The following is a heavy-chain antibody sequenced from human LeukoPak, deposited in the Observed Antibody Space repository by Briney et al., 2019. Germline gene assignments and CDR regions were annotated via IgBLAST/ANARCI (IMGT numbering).Heavy chain of an antibody. CDR1: GYSINSGYY. J-gene: IGHJ4*02. CDR3: AREVAVAAHSFDY. D-gene: IGHD6-19*01. CDR2: IYTSGST. Sequence: PSETLSLTCTVSGYSINSGYYWGWIRQPAGKGLEWIGRIYTSGSTNYNPSPKSRVTMSVDTSKNQFSLKLSSVTAADTAVYYCAREVAVAAHSFDYWGQGTLVTVSS. V-gene: IGHV4-4*07.